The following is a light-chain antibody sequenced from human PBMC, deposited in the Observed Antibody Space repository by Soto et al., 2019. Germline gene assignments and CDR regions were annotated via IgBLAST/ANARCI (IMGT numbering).Light chain of an antibody. CDR2: GAS. Sequence: EIVLTQSPGTLSLSPGERATLSCRASQSVSSSYLAWYQQKPGQAPRLLIYGASSRATGIPDRFSGSRSGTDFTLTISRLEREDFAVYFCQQYGSSLPIPLVQGTLREMK. CDR1: QSVSSSY. J-gene: IGKJ5*01. V-gene: IGKV3-20*01. CDR3: QQYGSSLPIP.